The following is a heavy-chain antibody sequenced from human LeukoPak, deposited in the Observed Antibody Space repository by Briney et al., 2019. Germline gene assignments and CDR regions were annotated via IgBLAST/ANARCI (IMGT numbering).Heavy chain of an antibody. CDR2: IKRDGSEK. D-gene: IGHD2-2*02. J-gene: IGHJ6*02. CDR3: ARGYPLLSYYYGMDV. Sequence: SRGSLRLSCAASGFTLSTYWMSWVRQAPGKGLEWEANIKRDGSEKYYVDSVKGRFTISRDNAQNSLYLQLNSLRAEDTAVYFCARGYPLLSYYYGMDVWGQGTTVTVSS. V-gene: IGHV3-7*01. CDR1: GFTLSTYW.